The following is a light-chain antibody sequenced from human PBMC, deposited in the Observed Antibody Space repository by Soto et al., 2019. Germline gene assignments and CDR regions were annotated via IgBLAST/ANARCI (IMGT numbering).Light chain of an antibody. CDR1: HSVSNY. CDR2: DAS. Sequence: EIVLTQSPATLSLSPGEGATLSCRASHSVSNYFAWYQQKPGQAPRLLIYDASNRATGIPDRFSGSGSGTDFTLTISSLEPEDFAVYYCQKRSDWPPITVGQGTRLEIK. CDR3: QKRSDWPPIT. V-gene: IGKV3-11*01. J-gene: IGKJ5*01.